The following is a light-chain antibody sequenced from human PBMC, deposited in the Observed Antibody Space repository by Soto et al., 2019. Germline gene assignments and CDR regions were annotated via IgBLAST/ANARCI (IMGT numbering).Light chain of an antibody. J-gene: IGKJ5*01. CDR1: QRVSNNY. CDR2: GAS. V-gene: IGKV3-20*01. Sequence: IVVTQSPFTLSLXPXGXXTXXXIAMQRVSNNYLAWYQQKPGQAPRRLIYGASNRATGIPDRFSGSGSGTDFTLTISRLEPEDFAVYYCQQYGSSPLTFGQGTRLAI. CDR3: QQYGSSPLT.